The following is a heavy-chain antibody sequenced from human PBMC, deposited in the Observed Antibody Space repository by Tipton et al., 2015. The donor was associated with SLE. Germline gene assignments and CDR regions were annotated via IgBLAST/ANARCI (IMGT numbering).Heavy chain of an antibody. CDR2: IYYTGSA. V-gene: IGHV4-38-2*02. D-gene: IGHD3-9*01. J-gene: IGHJ2*01. Sequence: LSLTCTVSGYSLSGNHYWGWIRQPPGKGLEWIGSIYYTGSAYYNPSLKSRVIISLDPSKNQFSLKLSSVTAADTAVHYCARHADYFEWPHEWYFDLWGRGTLVTVSS. CDR3: ARHADYFEWPHEWYFDL. CDR1: GYSLSGNHY.